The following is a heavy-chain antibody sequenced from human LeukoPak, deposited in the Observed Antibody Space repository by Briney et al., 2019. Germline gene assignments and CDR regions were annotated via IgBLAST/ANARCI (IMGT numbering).Heavy chain of an antibody. CDR1: GFTFSSYA. J-gene: IGHJ5*02. D-gene: IGHD2-2*01. CDR3: ARGYCSSTSCLPKP. V-gene: IGHV3-30-3*01. CDR2: ISYDGSNK. Sequence: GSLRLSCAASGFTFSSYAMHWVRQAPGKGLEWVAVISYDGSNKYYADSVKGRFTISRDNSKNTLYLQMNSLRAEDTAVYYCARGYCSSTSCLPKPWGQGTLVTVSS.